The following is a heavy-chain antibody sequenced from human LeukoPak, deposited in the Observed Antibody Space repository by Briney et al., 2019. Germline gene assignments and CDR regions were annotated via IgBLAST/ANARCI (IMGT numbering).Heavy chain of an antibody. V-gene: IGHV3-30-3*01. D-gene: IGHD1-26*01. J-gene: IGHJ4*02. Sequence: PGGSLRLSCAASGFTFGNYAIHWVRQVPGEGLEWVAIITHNGGTQYYADSVKGRFTISRDNSQSTVFLQMNSLRPEDTAVYYCARDAQSGASSDFDYWGQGTLVTVSS. CDR3: ARDAQSGASSDFDY. CDR1: GFTFGNYA. CDR2: ITHNGGTQ.